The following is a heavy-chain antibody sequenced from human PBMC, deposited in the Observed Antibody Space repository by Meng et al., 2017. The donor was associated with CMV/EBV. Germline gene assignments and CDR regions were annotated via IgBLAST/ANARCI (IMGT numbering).Heavy chain of an antibody. Sequence: GESLKISCAASGFTFSSYAMHWVRQAPGKGLEWVAVISYDGSNKYYADSVKGRFTISRDNSKNTLYLQMNSLRAEDTAVYYCTANSGYSSSWFPGWFDPWGQGTLVTVSS. CDR3: TANSGYSSSWFPGWFDP. J-gene: IGHJ5*02. V-gene: IGHV3-30*04. D-gene: IGHD6-13*01. CDR1: GFTFSSYA. CDR2: ISYDGSNK.